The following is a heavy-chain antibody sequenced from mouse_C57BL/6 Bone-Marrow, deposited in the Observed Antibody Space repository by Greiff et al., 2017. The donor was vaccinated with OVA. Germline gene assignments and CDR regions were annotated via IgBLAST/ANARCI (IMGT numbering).Heavy chain of an antibody. CDR2: SRNKANDYTT. CDR1: GFTFSDFY. V-gene: IGHV7-1*01. D-gene: IGHD2-14*01. J-gene: IGHJ3*01. CDR3: ARDAGRYDWCAY. Sequence: EVNVVESGGGLVQSGRSLRLSCATSGFTFSDFYMEWVRQAPGKGLEWIAASRNKANDYTTEYSASVKGRFIVSRDTSQSILYLQMNALRAEDTAIYYCARDAGRYDWCAYWGQGTLVTVSA.